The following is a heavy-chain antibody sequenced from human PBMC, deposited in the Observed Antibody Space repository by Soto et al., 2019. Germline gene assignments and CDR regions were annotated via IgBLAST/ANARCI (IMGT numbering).Heavy chain of an antibody. CDR1: GGSFSGYY. J-gene: IGHJ4*02. Sequence: SETLSLTCAVYGGSFSGYYWSWIRQPPGKGLEWIGEINHSGSTNYNPSLKSRVTISVDTSKNQFSLKLSSVTAADTAVYYCARGSGYDAGEFFAYWGQGTLVTVSS. CDR2: INHSGST. D-gene: IGHD5-12*01. CDR3: ARGSGYDAGEFFAY. V-gene: IGHV4-34*01.